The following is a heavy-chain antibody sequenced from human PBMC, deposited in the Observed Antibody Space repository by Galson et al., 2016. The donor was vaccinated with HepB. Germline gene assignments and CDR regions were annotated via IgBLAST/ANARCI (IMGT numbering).Heavy chain of an antibody. D-gene: IGHD1-26*01. V-gene: IGHV3-23*01. Sequence: SLRLSCAASGFTFNSYGMSWVRQAPGKGLEWVSSISGGGGSTDYAGSVKGRFTISRDNSKNTLYLQMNSLRAEDTAVYYCAKSLIVGPTMNWYFDLWGRGTLVTVSS. CDR3: AKSLIVGPTMNWYFDL. CDR2: ISGGGGST. CDR1: GFTFNSYG. J-gene: IGHJ2*01.